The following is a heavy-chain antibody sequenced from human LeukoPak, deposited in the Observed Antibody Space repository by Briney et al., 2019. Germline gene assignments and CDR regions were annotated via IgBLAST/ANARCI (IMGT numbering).Heavy chain of an antibody. V-gene: IGHV4-30-2*01. CDR2: SYHSGST. Sequence: SETLSLTCAVSGGSISSGGYSWSWIRQPPGKGLEWIGYSYHSGSTYYNPSLKSRVTISVDMSKNQFSLKLSSVTAADTAVYYCARGPPAKPGTGYYYGMDVWGQGTTVTVSS. CDR1: GGSISSGGYS. CDR3: ARGPPAKPGTGYYYGMDV. J-gene: IGHJ6*02. D-gene: IGHD2-2*01.